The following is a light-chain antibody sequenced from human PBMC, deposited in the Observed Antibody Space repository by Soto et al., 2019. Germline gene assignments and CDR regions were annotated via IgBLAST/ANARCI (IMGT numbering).Light chain of an antibody. CDR2: GGS. CDR1: QSLLHSNGYNY. Sequence: DIVMTQSPLSLPVSPGEPASISCRSSQSLLHSNGYNYLDWYLQKPGQSPQLLIYGGSTRASGVPDRFSGSGSGTDFTLKISRVEAEDVGVYYCMQSLQTPPFTFGPGTEVEIK. CDR3: MQSLQTPPFT. V-gene: IGKV2-28*01. J-gene: IGKJ3*01.